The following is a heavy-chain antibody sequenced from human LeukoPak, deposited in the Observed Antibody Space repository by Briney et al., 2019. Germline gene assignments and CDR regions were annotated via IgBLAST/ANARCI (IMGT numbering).Heavy chain of an antibody. V-gene: IGHV3-74*01. CDR1: GFTFSSYW. CDR2: INSDGSST. Sequence: GGSLRLSCAASGFTFSSYWMHWVRQAPGKGLVWVSRINSDGSSTSYADSVKGRFTISRDNAKNTLYLQMNSLRAEDTAVYYCAKDPPSMVRGLSYNWFDPWGQGTLVTVSS. D-gene: IGHD3-10*01. CDR3: AKDPPSMVRGLSYNWFDP. J-gene: IGHJ5*02.